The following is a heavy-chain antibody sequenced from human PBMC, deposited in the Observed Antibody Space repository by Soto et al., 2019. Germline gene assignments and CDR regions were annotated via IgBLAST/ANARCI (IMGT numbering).Heavy chain of an antibody. D-gene: IGHD2-15*01. CDR3: ARDLRSRGGSIDY. CDR2: IIPILGIA. CDR1: GGTFSSYT. Sequence: GASVKVSCKASGGTFSSYTISWVRQAPGQGLEWMGRIIPILGIANYAQKFQGRVTITADKSTSTAYMELSSLRSEDTAVYYCARDLRSRGGSIDYWGQGTLVTVSS. J-gene: IGHJ4*02. V-gene: IGHV1-69*04.